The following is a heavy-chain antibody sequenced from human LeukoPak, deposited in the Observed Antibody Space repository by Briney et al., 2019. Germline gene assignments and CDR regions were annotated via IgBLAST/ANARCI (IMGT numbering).Heavy chain of an antibody. D-gene: IGHD6-19*01. CDR3: ARASGWYGGDYYYGMDV. CDR2: IYYSGST. J-gene: IGHJ6*02. CDR1: GGSISSSSYY. V-gene: IGHV4-39*07. Sequence: SETLSLTCTVSGGSISSSSYYWGWIRQPPGKGLEWIGSIYYSGSTNYNPSLKSRVTISVDTSNNQFSLKLNSVTAADTAVYYCARASGWYGGDYYYGMDVWGQGTTVTVSS.